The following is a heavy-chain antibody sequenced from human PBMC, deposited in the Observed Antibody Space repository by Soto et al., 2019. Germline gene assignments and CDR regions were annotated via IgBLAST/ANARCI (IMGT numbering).Heavy chain of an antibody. CDR3: GRGQWEAAYYYYYMDV. Sequence: SETLSLTCAVYGGSFSGYYWSWIRQPPGKGLEWIGEINHSGSTNYNPSLKSRVTISVDTSKNQFSLKLSSVTAADTAVYYCGRGQWEAAYYYYYMDVWGKGTTVTVSS. CDR1: GGSFSGYY. D-gene: IGHD1-26*01. J-gene: IGHJ6*03. V-gene: IGHV4-34*01. CDR2: INHSGST.